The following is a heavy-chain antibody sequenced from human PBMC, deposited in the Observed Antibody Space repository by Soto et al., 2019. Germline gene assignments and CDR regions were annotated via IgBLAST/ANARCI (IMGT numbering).Heavy chain of an antibody. J-gene: IGHJ4*02. V-gene: IGHV3-23*01. CDR3: AKNPEEIVPGGADY. CDR1: GFTFSVYG. Sequence: EVQLLESGGGLVQPGGSLRLSCAASGFTFSVYGMTWVRQGPGKGLEWVSLISGNGGTAYYEDSVEGRFTISRDNSKNTLYLQMNSLRAEDTAVYYCAKNPEEIVPGGADYWGQGTLVTVSS. D-gene: IGHD2-15*01. CDR2: ISGNGGTA.